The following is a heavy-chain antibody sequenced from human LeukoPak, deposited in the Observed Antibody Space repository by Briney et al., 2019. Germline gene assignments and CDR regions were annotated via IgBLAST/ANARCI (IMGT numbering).Heavy chain of an antibody. CDR1: GFTFSSYW. CDR2: IKQDGSEK. Sequence: PGGSLRLSCAASGFTFSSYWMSWVRQAPGKGLEWVANIKQDGSEKYYVDSVKGRFTISRDNAKNSLYLQMNSLRAEDTAVYYCARDCSNDYDILTGYYIGYYYYGMDVWGQGTTVTVSS. D-gene: IGHD3-9*01. V-gene: IGHV3-7*01. J-gene: IGHJ6*02. CDR3: ARDCSNDYDILTGYYIGYYYYGMDV.